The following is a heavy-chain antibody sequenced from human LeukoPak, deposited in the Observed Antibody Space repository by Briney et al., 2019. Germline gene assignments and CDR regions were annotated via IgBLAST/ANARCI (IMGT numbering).Heavy chain of an antibody. D-gene: IGHD3-10*01. CDR1: GFTFSSYG. CDR3: AKDSGYRTGDY. Sequence: PGRSLRLSCAASGFTFSSYGMHWVRQAPGKGLEWVAVISYDGSNKYYADSVEGRFTISRDNSKNTLYLQMNSLRAEDTAVYYCAKDSGYRTGDYWGQGTLVTVSS. CDR2: ISYDGSNK. V-gene: IGHV3-30*18. J-gene: IGHJ4*02.